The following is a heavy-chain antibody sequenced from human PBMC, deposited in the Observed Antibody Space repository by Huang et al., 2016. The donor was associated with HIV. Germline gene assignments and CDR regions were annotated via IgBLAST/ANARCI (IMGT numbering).Heavy chain of an antibody. V-gene: IGHV1-8*03. J-gene: IGHJ6*03. CDR3: ARASRPHDFWSDYYTYSYYMDV. Sequence: QVQLVQSGTDVKKPGASVKVSCKASGYTFTTHDINWVRQATGQGLEWMGWMNPDNGNTGVGQRVQGRVTLTRNISIDTAYMELRGLTSADTAVYYCARASRPHDFWSDYYTYSYYMDVWGKGTPVIVS. CDR2: MNPDNGNT. CDR1: GYTFTTHD. D-gene: IGHD3-3*01.